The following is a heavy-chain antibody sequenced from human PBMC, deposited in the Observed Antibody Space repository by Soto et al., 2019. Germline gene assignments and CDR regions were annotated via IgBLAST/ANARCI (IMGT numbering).Heavy chain of an antibody. CDR3: ARDKGSSTVTTNYFDH. V-gene: IGHV4-59*01. Sequence: PSETLSLTCIVSGGSISGYYGSWIRQPPGKGLEWLGYSHYSGSTNYNPSLKSRVTISVDTSKNQFYLRLRSVTAADTAVYYCARDKGSSTVTTNYFDHWGQGTVVTVS. J-gene: IGHJ4*02. CDR1: GGSISGYY. D-gene: IGHD4-17*01. CDR2: SHYSGST.